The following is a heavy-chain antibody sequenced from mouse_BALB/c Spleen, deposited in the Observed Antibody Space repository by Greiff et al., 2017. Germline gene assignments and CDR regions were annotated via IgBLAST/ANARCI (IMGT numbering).Heavy chain of an antibody. J-gene: IGHJ4*01. CDR3: ASYGNYVRGAMDY. CDR1: GFTFTDYY. V-gene: IGHV7-3*02. CDR2: IRNKANGYTT. D-gene: IGHD2-1*01. Sequence: EVQLQQSGGGLVQPGGSLRLSCATSGFTFTDYYMSWVRQPPGKALEWLGFIRNKANGYTTEYSASVKGRFTISRDNSQSILYLQMNTLRAEDSATYYCASYGNYVRGAMDYWGQGTSVTVSS.